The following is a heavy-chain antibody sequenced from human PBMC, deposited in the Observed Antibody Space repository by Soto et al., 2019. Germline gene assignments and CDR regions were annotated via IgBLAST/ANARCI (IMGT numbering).Heavy chain of an antibody. CDR1: GGSISSYY. D-gene: IGHD3-3*01. CDR3: ARGYGGSGVFDY. CDR2: IYYSGTT. V-gene: IGHV4-59*01. Sequence: QVQLQESGPGLVKPSETLSLTCTVSGGSISSYYWSWIRQFPGKGLEWIGHIYYSGTTNYNPSLKNRVTISVDTSKNQFSLKLSSVTAADTAVYYCARGYGGSGVFDYWGQGTLVTVSS. J-gene: IGHJ4*02.